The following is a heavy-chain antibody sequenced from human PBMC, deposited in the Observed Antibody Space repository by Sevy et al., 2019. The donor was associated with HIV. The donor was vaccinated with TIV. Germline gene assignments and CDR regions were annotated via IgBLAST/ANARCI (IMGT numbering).Heavy chain of an antibody. CDR1: GYTFTDYY. D-gene: IGHD2-2*02. CDR3: ARVVEPAGIDPYYYGVDV. J-gene: IGHJ6*02. Sequence: ASVKVSCKASGYTFTDYYIHWVRQAPGQGLEWMGWINPKSGGTNYPQKFHGRVTMTRDTSISTANMELSRLRSDDTAVYYCARVVEPAGIDPYYYGVDVWGPGATVTVSS. CDR2: INPKSGGT. V-gene: IGHV1-2*02.